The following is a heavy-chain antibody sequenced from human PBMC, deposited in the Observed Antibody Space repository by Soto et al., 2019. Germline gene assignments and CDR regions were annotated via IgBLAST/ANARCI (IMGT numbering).Heavy chain of an antibody. D-gene: IGHD6-13*01. CDR3: AKDRAAAGDYYYYGMDV. CDR1: GFTFSSYG. Sequence: PGGSLRLSCAASGFTFSSYGMHWVRQAPGKGLEWVAVISYDGSNKYYADSVKGRFTISRDNSKNTLYLQMNSLRAEDTAVYYCAKDRAAAGDYYYYGMDVWGQGTTVTVS. CDR2: ISYDGSNK. J-gene: IGHJ6*02. V-gene: IGHV3-30*18.